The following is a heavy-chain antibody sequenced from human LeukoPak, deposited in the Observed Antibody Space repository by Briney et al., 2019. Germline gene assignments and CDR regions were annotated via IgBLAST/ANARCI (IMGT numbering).Heavy chain of an antibody. D-gene: IGHD5-12*01. CDR3: ARGARRGYSGYVHYFDY. V-gene: IGHV4-34*01. CDR1: GGSFSGYY. CDR2: INHSGST. J-gene: IGHJ4*02. Sequence: SETLSLTCAVYGGSFSGYYWSWIRQPPGKGLEWIGEINHSGSTNYNPSLKSRVTISVETSKNQFSLKLSSVTAADTAVYYCARGARRGYSGYVHYFDYWGQGTLVTVSS.